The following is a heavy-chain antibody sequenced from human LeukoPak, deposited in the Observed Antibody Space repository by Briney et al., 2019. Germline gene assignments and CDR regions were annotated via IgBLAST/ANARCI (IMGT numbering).Heavy chain of an antibody. Sequence: PGGSLRLSCAASGFTFSNDWMHWVRQPPGKGLVWVSRINGDGSSTTYADSVKGRFTISRDNAKNTLYLQMNSLRAEDTAVYHCAGLGYCTSTNCYIDYWGQGTVVTVSS. J-gene: IGHJ4*02. D-gene: IGHD2-2*02. V-gene: IGHV3-74*01. CDR1: GFTFSNDW. CDR2: INGDGSST. CDR3: AGLGYCTSTNCYIDY.